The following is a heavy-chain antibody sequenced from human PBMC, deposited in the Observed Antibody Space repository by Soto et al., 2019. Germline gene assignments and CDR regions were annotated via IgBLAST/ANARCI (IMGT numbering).Heavy chain of an antibody. Sequence: SETLSLTCAVYGGSFSGYYWSWIRQPPGKGLEWIGEINHSGSTNYNPSLKSRVTISVDTSKNQFSLKLSSVTAEDTAVYYCAKFLGYCSSTSCYPAGWPFDYWGQGTLVTVSS. CDR1: GGSFSGYY. CDR2: INHSGST. CDR3: AKFLGYCSSTSCYPAGWPFDY. D-gene: IGHD2-2*01. J-gene: IGHJ4*02. V-gene: IGHV4-34*01.